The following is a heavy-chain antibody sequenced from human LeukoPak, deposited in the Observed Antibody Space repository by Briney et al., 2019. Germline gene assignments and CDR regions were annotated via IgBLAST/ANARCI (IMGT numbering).Heavy chain of an antibody. CDR3: TRETVRYYYDSSGYYPSIDY. CDR1: GFTFSNAW. CDR2: IKSKTDGGTT. D-gene: IGHD3-22*01. J-gene: IGHJ4*02. Sequence: PGGSLRLSCAASGFTFSNAWMNWVRQAPGKGLEWVGRIKSKTDGGTTDYAAPVKGRFTISRDDSKNTLYLQMNSLKTEDTAVYYCTRETVRYYYDSSGYYPSIDYWGQGTLVTVSS. V-gene: IGHV3-15*01.